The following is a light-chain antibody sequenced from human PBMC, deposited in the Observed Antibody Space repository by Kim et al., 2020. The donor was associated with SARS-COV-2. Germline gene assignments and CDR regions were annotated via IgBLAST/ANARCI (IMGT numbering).Light chain of an antibody. Sequence: ASVGDRVTITCQASQDIGSFLSWYQQKPGTAPKLLIYDAADLESGVPSRFSGGGSGTDFTFTITSLRPEDVATSYCQQYNYLPLTFGGGTKVDIK. J-gene: IGKJ4*01. CDR2: DAA. V-gene: IGKV1-33*01. CDR3: QQYNYLPLT. CDR1: QDIGSF.